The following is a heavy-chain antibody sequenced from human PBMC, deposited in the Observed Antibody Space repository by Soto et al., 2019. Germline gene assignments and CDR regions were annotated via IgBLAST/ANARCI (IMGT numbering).Heavy chain of an antibody. J-gene: IGHJ4*02. CDR2: IYWNDDK. CDR1: GFSLNTFGMG. CDR3: VNSPDRSPSDY. V-gene: IGHV2-5*01. Sequence: SGPTLVNPTQTLTLTCTFSGFSLNTFGMGVRWIRQPPGKALEWLALIYWNDDKRYSPSLNSRLIIAKDTSKNLVVLTMTNVDPVDAATYYCVNSPDRSPSDYWGQGTPVTVSS.